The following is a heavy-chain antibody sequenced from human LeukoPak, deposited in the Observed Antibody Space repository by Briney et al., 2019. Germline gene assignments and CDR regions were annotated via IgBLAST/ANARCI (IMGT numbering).Heavy chain of an antibody. CDR1: GGSISSGSYY. CDR2: IYTSGST. Sequence: SETLSLTCTVSGGSISSGSYYWSWIRQPAGKGLEWIGRIYTSGSTNYDPSLKSRVTISVDTSKNQFSLKLSSVTAADTAVYYCARGDFWSGYYFDYWGQGTLVTVSS. CDR3: ARGDFWSGYYFDY. V-gene: IGHV4-61*02. J-gene: IGHJ4*02. D-gene: IGHD3-3*01.